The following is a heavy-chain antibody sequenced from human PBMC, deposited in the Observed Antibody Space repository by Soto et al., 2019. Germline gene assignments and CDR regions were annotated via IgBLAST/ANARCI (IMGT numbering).Heavy chain of an antibody. Sequence: EVQLVESGGGLVQPGGSLRLSCAASGFTFGNYWMTWVRQAPGKGLEWVANIKGDGSAKSYLDSVRGRFTVSRDNAENSLFLQMNILRAEDTALYYCARDVSPESSGYYLYAFDIWGQGTMVTVS. CDR3: ARDVSPESSGYYLYAFDI. D-gene: IGHD6-25*01. CDR2: IKGDGSAK. V-gene: IGHV3-7*05. CDR1: GFTFGNYW. J-gene: IGHJ3*02.